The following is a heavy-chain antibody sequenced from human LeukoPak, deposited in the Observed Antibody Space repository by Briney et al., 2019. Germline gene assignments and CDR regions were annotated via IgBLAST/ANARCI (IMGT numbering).Heavy chain of an antibody. J-gene: IGHJ4*02. V-gene: IGHV3-9*01. Sequence: GRSLRLSCAASGFTFDDYAMHWVRQAPGKGLEWVSGISWNSGSIGYADSVKGRFTISRDNAKNSLYLQMNSLRAEDTALYYXXXGXXXAVAGTFDYWGQGTLVTVSS. D-gene: IGHD6-19*01. CDR3: XXGXXXAVAGTFDY. CDR1: GFTFDDYA. CDR2: ISWNSGSI.